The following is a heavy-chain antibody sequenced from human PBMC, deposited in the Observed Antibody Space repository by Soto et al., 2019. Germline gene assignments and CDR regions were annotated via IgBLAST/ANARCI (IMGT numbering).Heavy chain of an antibody. J-gene: IGHJ5*02. Sequence: QVQLVESGGGVVQPGRSLRLSCAASGFTFSNYGMHWVRQAPGKGLEWVTTISSDGNDKYYEGSAKGRFTISRDNSENTLDLQMHGLRAEDTAEDYCATGSFSAHQFLDRWGHGTLVPVSS. CDR3: ATGSFSAHQFLDR. CDR1: GFTFSNYG. V-gene: IGHV3-30*03. CDR2: ISSDGNDK. D-gene: IGHD3-10*01.